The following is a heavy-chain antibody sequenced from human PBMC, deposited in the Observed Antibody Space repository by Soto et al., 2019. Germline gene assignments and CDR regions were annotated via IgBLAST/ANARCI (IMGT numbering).Heavy chain of an antibody. CDR2: ISYDGSNK. J-gene: IGHJ3*02. CDR3: ARPESGGDALDI. Sequence: QVPLVESGGGVVQPGRSLRLSCAASGFTFNSYAMHWVRQAPGKGLEWVAVISYDGSNKYYADSVKGRFTISRDNSKNPLYLQMIGVSAEDTPVYYCARPESGGDALDILGQGTMVTVSS. D-gene: IGHD3-10*01. CDR1: GFTFNSYA. V-gene: IGHV3-30-3*01.